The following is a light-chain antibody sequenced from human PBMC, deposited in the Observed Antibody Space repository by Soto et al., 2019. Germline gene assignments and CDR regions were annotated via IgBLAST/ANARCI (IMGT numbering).Light chain of an antibody. CDR3: QQYNNWRT. Sequence: DIVMTQSPATLSVSPGERATLSCRASQSVSSNLAWYQQKPGQAPRLLIHDASTRATGTPARFSGSGSGTEFTLTSSSLQSEDAAGYYCQQYNNWRTFGQGTKVEI. CDR1: QSVSSN. J-gene: IGKJ1*01. CDR2: DAS. V-gene: IGKV3-15*01.